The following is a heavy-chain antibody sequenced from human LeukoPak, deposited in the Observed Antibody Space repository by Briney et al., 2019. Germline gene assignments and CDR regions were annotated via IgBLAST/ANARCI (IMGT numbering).Heavy chain of an antibody. Sequence: GASVKVSCKASGGTFSSYAISWVRQAPGQGLEWMGGIIPIFGTANYAQKFQGRVTTTTDESTSTAYMELSSLRSEDTAVYYCARGIIAARTYYFDYWGQGTLVTVAS. CDR1: GGTFSSYA. J-gene: IGHJ4*02. V-gene: IGHV1-69*05. D-gene: IGHD6-6*01. CDR3: ARGIIAARTYYFDY. CDR2: IIPIFGTA.